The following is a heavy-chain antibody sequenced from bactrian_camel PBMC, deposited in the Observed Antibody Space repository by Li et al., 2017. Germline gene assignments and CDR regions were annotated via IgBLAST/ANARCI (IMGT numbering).Heavy chain of an antibody. CDR2: IDTDGTT. CDR1: EYLFSVYQ. Sequence: HVQLVESGGGSVQAEGSLRLSCLASEYLFSVYQMAWFRQAPGKEREGVASIDTDGTTTYRDSVKGRFTISKGNAKNTLYLQMNNLKSEDTAMYYCASDLGRVWSQFTLSEREYAYWGQGTQVTVS. CDR3: ASDLGRVWSQFTLSEREYAY. J-gene: IGHJ4*01. V-gene: IGHV3S53*01. D-gene: IGHD8*01.